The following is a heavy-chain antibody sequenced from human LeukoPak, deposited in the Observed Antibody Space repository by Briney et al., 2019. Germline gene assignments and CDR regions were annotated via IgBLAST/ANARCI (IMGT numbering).Heavy chain of an antibody. CDR3: AKATHGEYYYDSRGLDY. CDR1: GFTFSSYA. V-gene: IGHV3-23*01. Sequence: GGSLRLSCAASGFTFSSYAMSWVRQAPGKGLEWVSSISGSGGSTYYADSVKGRFTISRDNPNNTLYLHMNSLRAEDTAVYYCAKATHGEYYYDSRGLDYWGQGTLVTVSS. J-gene: IGHJ4*02. D-gene: IGHD3-22*01. CDR2: ISGSGGST.